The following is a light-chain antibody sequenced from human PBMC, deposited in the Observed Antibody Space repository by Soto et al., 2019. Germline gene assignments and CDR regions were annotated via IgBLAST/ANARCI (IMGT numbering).Light chain of an antibody. CDR3: QQYNTSPRT. J-gene: IGKJ1*01. V-gene: IGKV3-20*01. CDR2: AAS. Sequence: EIVLTQSPGTLSLSPGERATLSCRASQSVSSSYLAWYQQKHGQAPRLXIYAASSRETGIPDRFSGSGSGTEFTLTISRLEPEDFAVYYCQQYNTSPRTFGQGTQVDIK. CDR1: QSVSSSY.